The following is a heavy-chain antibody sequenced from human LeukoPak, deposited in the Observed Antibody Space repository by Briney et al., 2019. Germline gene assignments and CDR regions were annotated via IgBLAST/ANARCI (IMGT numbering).Heavy chain of an antibody. Sequence: GRSLRLSCAASGFTFDHYAMHWVRQAPGKGLEWVSSISWNSGTVDYADSVKGRFTISRDNAKNSLYLQMNSLRTEDMAFYYCARDVWPYTYYYDTHPLGGGFDYWGLGTLVTVSS. D-gene: IGHD3-22*01. CDR3: ARDVWPYTYYYDTHPLGGGFDY. V-gene: IGHV3-9*03. CDR1: GFTFDHYA. J-gene: IGHJ4*02. CDR2: ISWNSGTV.